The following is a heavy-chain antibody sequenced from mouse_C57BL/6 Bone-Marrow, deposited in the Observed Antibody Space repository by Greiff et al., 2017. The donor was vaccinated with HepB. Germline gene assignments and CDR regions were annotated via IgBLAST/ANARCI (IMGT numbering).Heavy chain of an antibody. J-gene: IGHJ3*01. V-gene: IGHV1-81*01. CDR3: ARYGSSYVEFAY. Sequence: QVQLQQSGAELVRPGASVKLSCKASGYTFTSYGISWVKQRTGQGLEWIGEIYPRSGNTYYNEKFKGKATLTADKSSSTAYMELRRLTSEGSAVYFYARYGSSYVEFAYWGQGTLVTVSA. CDR1: GYTFTSYG. CDR2: IYPRSGNT. D-gene: IGHD1-1*01.